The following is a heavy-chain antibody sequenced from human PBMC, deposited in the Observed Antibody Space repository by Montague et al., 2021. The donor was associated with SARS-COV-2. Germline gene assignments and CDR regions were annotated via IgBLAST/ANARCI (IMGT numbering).Heavy chain of an antibody. CDR3: ARHCPYDVVTYYLDF. J-gene: IGHJ4*02. Sequence: SETLSLTCSVSGGSFDSDSFFWGWVRQPPGKRLEWIGVISNGGRTFDNRSVESRVTISVNTSSNQLSLNVKSVTAADTAVYYCARHCPYDVVTYYLDFWGQGILVTVSS. V-gene: IGHV4-39*01. CDR1: GGSFDSDSFF. D-gene: IGHD3-9*01. CDR2: ISNGGRT.